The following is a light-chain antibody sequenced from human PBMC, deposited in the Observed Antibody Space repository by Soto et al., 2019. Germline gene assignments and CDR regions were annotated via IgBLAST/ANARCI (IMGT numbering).Light chain of an antibody. CDR3: QQRNDWQVT. Sequence: QTPVTLSLSPGERATLSCRASQSVDNYLAWYQQKPGQAPRLLIYDVSNRATGIPARFSGSGSGTDFTLTISSLEPGDFAIYYCQQRNDWQVTFGQGTRLEIK. CDR2: DVS. CDR1: QSVDNY. J-gene: IGKJ5*01. V-gene: IGKV3-11*01.